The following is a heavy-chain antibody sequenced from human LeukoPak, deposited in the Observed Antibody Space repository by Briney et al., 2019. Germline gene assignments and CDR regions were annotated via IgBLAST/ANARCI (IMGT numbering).Heavy chain of an antibody. CDR1: GFTVSSNY. CDR3: ARVPGYDDYGDFYYFDY. D-gene: IGHD4-17*01. J-gene: IGHJ4*02. CDR2: IYSGGNT. V-gene: IGHV3-53*01. Sequence: GGSLRLSCAASGFTVSSNYMSWVRQAPGKGLEWVSVIYSGGNTYYADSVKGRFTISRDNSKNTLYLQMNSLRAEDTAVYYCARVPGYDDYGDFYYFDYWGQGTLVTVSS.